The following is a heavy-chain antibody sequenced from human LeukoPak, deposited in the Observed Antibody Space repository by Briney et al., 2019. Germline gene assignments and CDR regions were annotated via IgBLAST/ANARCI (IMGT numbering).Heavy chain of an antibody. CDR3: ATLPRGYSYGTNYYYYGRDV. Sequence: PSETLSLTCTVSGGSISSGGYYWSWIRQHPGTGLEWIGYIYYSGSTYYNPSLKSRVTISVDTSKNQFSLKLSSVTAADTAVYYCATLPRGYSYGTNYYYYGRDVWGKGTTVTVSS. CDR1: GGSISSGGYY. D-gene: IGHD5-18*01. J-gene: IGHJ6*04. CDR2: IYYSGST. V-gene: IGHV4-31*03.